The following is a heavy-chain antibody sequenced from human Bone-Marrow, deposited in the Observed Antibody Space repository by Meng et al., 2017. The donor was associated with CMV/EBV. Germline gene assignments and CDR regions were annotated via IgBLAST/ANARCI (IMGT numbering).Heavy chain of an antibody. CDR3: AKRDFYHPSAYYYDYYFDN. Sequence: GGSLRLSCAGSGFTFSHYAISWVRQAPGKGLEWVSSISNGGDVTNYADSVKGRFTISRDNVKSTVYLQVNSLRVEDTAVHFCAKRDFYHPSAYYYDYYFDNWGQGTLVTVSS. CDR2: ISNGGDVT. J-gene: IGHJ4*02. V-gene: IGHV3-23*01. CDR1: GFTFSHYA. D-gene: IGHD3-10*01.